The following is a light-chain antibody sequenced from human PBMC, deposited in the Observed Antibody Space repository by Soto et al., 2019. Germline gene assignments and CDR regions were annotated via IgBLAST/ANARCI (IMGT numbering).Light chain of an antibody. Sequence: SYELTQPPSVSVAPGKTARITCGGGNVGSQSVNWHQQKPVQAHVLVKYYDYDRPSGIPERFSGSKSGNTATLTLSRVEAGYEADYYCQVWDSSGDHRVVFGGGTKLTVL. CDR3: QVWDSSGDHRVV. J-gene: IGLJ3*02. CDR1: NVGSQS. V-gene: IGLV3-21*04. CDR2: YDY.